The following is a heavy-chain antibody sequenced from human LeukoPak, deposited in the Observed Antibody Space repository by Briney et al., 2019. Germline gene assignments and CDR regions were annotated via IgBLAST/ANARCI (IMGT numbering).Heavy chain of an antibody. CDR3: AREVVLAY. J-gene: IGHJ4*02. D-gene: IGHD2-15*01. Sequence: TGGSLRLSCAASGFTFSSYGMNWVRQAPGKGLEWVSYISSYSTTIYYADSVKGRSAISRDNAKNALYLQMNNLRDEDTAVYYCAREVVLAYWGQGALVSVST. CDR2: ISSYSTTI. CDR1: GFTFSSYG. V-gene: IGHV3-48*02.